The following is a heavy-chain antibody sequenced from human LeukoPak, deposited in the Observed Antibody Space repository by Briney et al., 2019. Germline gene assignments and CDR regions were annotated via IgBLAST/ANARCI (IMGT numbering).Heavy chain of an antibody. CDR1: GFTFSDYY. Sequence: GGSLRLSCAASGFTFSDYYMSWIRQAPGKGLEWVSYISSSGSTIYYADSVKGRFTISRDNAKNSLYLQMNSLRAEDTAVYYCARLGLGYCSSTTCYTDYYYYYMDVWGKGTTVTVSS. D-gene: IGHD2-2*02. J-gene: IGHJ6*03. CDR3: ARLGLGYCSSTTCYTDYYYYYMDV. V-gene: IGHV3-11*01. CDR2: ISSSGSTI.